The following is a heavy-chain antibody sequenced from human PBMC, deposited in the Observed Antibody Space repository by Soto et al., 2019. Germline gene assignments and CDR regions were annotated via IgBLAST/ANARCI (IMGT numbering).Heavy chain of an antibody. J-gene: IGHJ4*02. D-gene: IGHD1-7*01. CDR2: VYYSGST. Sequence: SETLSLTCTVSGGSISGFFWGWIRQPPGKGLEWIGYVYYSGSTNYNPSLKSRITISQDTSKNQFSLKLSSVTAADTAVYYCARHNPRDNWNYDDWGQGALVTVSS. V-gene: IGHV4-59*08. CDR1: GGSISGFF. CDR3: ARHNPRDNWNYDD.